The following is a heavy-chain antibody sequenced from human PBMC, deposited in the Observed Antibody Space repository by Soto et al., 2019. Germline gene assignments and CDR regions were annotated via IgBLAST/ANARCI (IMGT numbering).Heavy chain of an antibody. CDR2: IYPGDSTA. CDR3: ARRTTPIAFDL. J-gene: IGHJ4*02. CDR1: GYNFPTYW. Sequence: DVQLVPSGTEVKKPGESLKISCQSSGYNFPTYWIAWLRQMPGKGLEWVGVIYPGDSTATYSPSFQGQVTISVDKSINTAYLQWSGLKASDTAMYFCARRTTPIAFDLWGQGTLVTVSS. V-gene: IGHV5-51*01. D-gene: IGHD1-1*01.